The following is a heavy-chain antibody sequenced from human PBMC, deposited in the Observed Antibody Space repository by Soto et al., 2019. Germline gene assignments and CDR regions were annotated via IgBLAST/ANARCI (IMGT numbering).Heavy chain of an antibody. J-gene: IGHJ6*02. CDR1: GGSFSGYY. D-gene: IGHD6-13*01. Sequence: SETLSLICAVYGGSFSGYYWSWIRQPPGKGLEWIGEINHSGSTNYNPSLKSRVTISVDTSKNQFSLKLSSVTAADTAVYYCARSLDYYYGMDVWGQGTTVTVSS. CDR3: ARSLDYYYGMDV. CDR2: INHSGST. V-gene: IGHV4-34*01.